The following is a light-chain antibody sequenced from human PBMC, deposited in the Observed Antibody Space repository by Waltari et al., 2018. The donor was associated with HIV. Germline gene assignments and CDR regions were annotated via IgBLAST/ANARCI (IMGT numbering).Light chain of an antibody. Sequence: QSVLTQPPSLSGAPGQRVTISCTGSSSNIGAGYDVHWYQQIPGKAPKLLIYGNTNRPSGVPDRVSASMSGTSASLAITGLQAEDEGTYYCQSYDNSLSGHWGFGGGTKLTVL. J-gene: IGLJ3*02. CDR3: QSYDNSLSGHWG. CDR2: GNT. V-gene: IGLV1-40*01. CDR1: SSNIGAGYD.